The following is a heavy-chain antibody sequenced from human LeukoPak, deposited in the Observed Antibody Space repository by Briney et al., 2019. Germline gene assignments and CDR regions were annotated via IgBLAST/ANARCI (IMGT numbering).Heavy chain of an antibody. CDR2: INPNSGGT. D-gene: IGHD3-9*01. Sequence: GASVKVSCKASGYTFTGYYMHWVRQAPGQGLEWMGWINPNSGGTNYAQKFQGRVTMTRDTSISTAYMELSRLRSDDTAVYYCARAGEYYDILTGYSPWYYFDYWGQGTLVTVSS. J-gene: IGHJ4*02. CDR1: GYTFTGYY. V-gene: IGHV1-2*02. CDR3: ARAGEYYDILTGYSPWYYFDY.